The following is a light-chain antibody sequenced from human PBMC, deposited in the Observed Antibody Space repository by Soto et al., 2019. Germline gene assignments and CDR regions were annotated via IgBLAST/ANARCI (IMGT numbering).Light chain of an antibody. CDR2: AAP. CDR1: QAINNY. CDR3: QKFNAVPT. V-gene: IGKV1-27*01. J-gene: IGKJ4*01. Sequence: DIRITQSPSSLSASVGDRVTITCRASQAINNYLAWYPQKPGKVPTLLISAAPTLQSGVPSRCSGSGSGTDYTLTISSLQLEDVATDYWQKFNAVPTFGGGTKMEI.